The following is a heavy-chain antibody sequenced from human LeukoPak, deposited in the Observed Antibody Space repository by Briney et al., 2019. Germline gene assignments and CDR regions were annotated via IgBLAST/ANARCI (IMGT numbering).Heavy chain of an antibody. CDR3: ARLTLSYDFWSSPDA. J-gene: IGHJ5*02. D-gene: IGHD3-3*01. Sequence: ESGPTLVKPTQTLTLTCTYAGFSLSTRGVGVGWIRQPPGKALEWLALIYYNGDKRYRPSLKSRLTITKDTSKNQVVLTMTNMDPVDTATYYCARLTLSYDFWSSPDAWGQGTLVTVSS. CDR2: IYYNGDK. CDR1: GFSLSTRGVG. V-gene: IGHV2-5*01.